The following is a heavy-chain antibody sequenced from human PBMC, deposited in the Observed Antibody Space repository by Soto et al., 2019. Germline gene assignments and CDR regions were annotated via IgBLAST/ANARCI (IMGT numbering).Heavy chain of an antibody. J-gene: IGHJ6*02. V-gene: IGHV3-23*01. D-gene: IGHD6-19*01. CDR2: IGGSGGNT. CDR3: AKRVAGTIRDYYYGMDV. Sequence: GGSLRLSCTASGFIFSSYAMSWVRQAPGKGLEWVSAIGGSGGNTYYADSVKGRFTISRDNSKKTLYLQMSSLRAEDTAVYYCAKRVAGTIRDYYYGMDVSGQGTTVTVSS. CDR1: GFIFSSYA.